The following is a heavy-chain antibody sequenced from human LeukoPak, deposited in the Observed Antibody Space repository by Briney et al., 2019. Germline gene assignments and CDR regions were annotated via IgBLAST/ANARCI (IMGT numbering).Heavy chain of an antibody. J-gene: IGHJ4*02. CDR2: IYYSAST. V-gene: IGHV4-59*08. CDR3: ARSPTLYYFDY. CDR1: GGSISRYY. Sequence: PSETLSLTCTVSGGSISRYYWSWIRQPPGKGLEWIGYIYYSASTDYNPSLRSRVTISVDTSKNQFSLKLSSVTAADTAVYYCARSPTLYYFDYWGQGSLVTVSS.